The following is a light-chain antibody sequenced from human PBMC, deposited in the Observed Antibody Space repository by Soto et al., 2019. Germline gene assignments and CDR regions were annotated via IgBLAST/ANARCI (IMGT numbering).Light chain of an antibody. CDR2: DVS. CDR1: QSVSSTY. CDR3: QQYGRSPT. J-gene: IGKJ5*01. Sequence: EIVLTQSPGTLSLSPGERATLSCRASQSVSSTYLAWYQHKLGQAPRLLIYDVSSRATGIPDRFSGSGSATDFTLTISRLEPEDFAVYYCQQYGRSPTFGQGTRLEIK. V-gene: IGKV3-20*01.